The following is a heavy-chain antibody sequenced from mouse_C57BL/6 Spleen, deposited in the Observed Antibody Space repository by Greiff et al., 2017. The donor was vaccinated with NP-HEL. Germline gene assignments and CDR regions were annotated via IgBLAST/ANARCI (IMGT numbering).Heavy chain of an antibody. J-gene: IGHJ2*01. CDR2: IYPSDSET. V-gene: IGHV1-52*01. Sequence: QVQLQQPGAELVRPGSSVKLSCKASGYTFTSYWMHWVKQRPIQGLEWIGNIYPSDSETNYNQKFKDKAPLTVDKSSSTAYMQLSSLTSEDSAVYYCARGAYSCFDYWGQGTTLTVSS. CDR1: GYTFTSYW. CDR3: ARGAYSCFDY.